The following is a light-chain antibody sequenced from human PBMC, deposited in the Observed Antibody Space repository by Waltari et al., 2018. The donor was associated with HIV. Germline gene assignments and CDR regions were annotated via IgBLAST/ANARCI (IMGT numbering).Light chain of an antibody. V-gene: IGLV3-10*01. Sequence: SYELTQPPSVSVSPGQTARITCSGDALPKKYVYWYQQKSGQAPVLVIYQDSKRPSGISGTFSGPSSGTVATLTITGAQVEHEADYYCYSTYSSGVSWVFGGGTKLTVL. CDR3: YSTYSSGVSWV. J-gene: IGLJ3*02. CDR2: QDS. CDR1: ALPKKY.